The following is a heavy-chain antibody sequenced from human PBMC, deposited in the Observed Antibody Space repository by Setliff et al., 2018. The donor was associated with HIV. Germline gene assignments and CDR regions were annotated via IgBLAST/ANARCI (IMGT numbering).Heavy chain of an antibody. CDR3: ARGGTYDILTGYYHRYFDY. V-gene: IGHV3-21*01. D-gene: IGHD3-9*01. CDR2: ISSTSTTM. J-gene: IGHJ4*02. Sequence: GGSLRLSCVASGFTFSNYSMNWVRQAPGKGLEWVSFISSTSTTMHYADSVKGRFTISRDNAKNSLYLQMNSLRAEDTAVYYCARGGTYDILTGYYHRYFDYWGQGTLVTVSS. CDR1: GFTFSNYS.